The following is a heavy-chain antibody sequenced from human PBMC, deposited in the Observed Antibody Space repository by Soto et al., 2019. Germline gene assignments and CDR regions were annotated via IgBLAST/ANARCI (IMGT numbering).Heavy chain of an antibody. Sequence: GSLRLSCAASGFTFSSYSMNWVRQAPGKGLEWVSHISSSSSTIYYADSVKGRFTISRDNAKNSLYLQMNSLRAEDTAVYYCASSHIVATVSDAFDIWGQGTMVTVSS. CDR2: ISSSSSTI. CDR3: ASSHIVATVSDAFDI. CDR1: GFTFSSYS. J-gene: IGHJ3*02. V-gene: IGHV3-48*01. D-gene: IGHD5-12*01.